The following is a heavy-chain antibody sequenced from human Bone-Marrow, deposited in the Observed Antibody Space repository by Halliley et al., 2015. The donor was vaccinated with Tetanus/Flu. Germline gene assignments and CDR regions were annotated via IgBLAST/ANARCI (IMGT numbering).Heavy chain of an antibody. D-gene: IGHD3-22*01. V-gene: IGHV4-59*01. J-gene: IGHJ5*02. Sequence: YIDYRGRSNYNPSLKGRVTTSGGTSMNQFSLKLRSVTAAGTAVYYCARDERYSSGWTGLDWFGPWGQGILVTVSS. CDR3: ARDERYSSGWTGLDWFGP. CDR2: IDYRGRS.